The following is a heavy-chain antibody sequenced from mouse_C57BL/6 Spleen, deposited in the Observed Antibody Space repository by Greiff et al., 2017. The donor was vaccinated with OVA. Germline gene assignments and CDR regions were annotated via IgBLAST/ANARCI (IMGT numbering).Heavy chain of an antibody. J-gene: IGHJ2*01. CDR2: IYPGSGST. CDR1: GYTFTSYW. V-gene: IGHV1-55*01. Sequence: VQLQQPGAELVKPGASVKMSCKASGYTFTSYWITWVKQRPGQGLEWIGDIYPGSGSTNYNDKFKSKATLTVDTSSSTAYMQLSSLTSEDSAVYYCARLFDYDGAGFDYWGQGTTLTVSS. CDR3: ARLFDYDGAGFDY. D-gene: IGHD2-4*01.